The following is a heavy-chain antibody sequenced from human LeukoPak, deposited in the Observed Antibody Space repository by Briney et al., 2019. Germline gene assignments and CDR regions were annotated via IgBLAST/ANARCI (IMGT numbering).Heavy chain of an antibody. J-gene: IGHJ3*02. CDR3: AREEDTQGAFDI. CDR2: IIPIFGTA. Sequence: SVKVSCKASGGTFSSYAISWVRQAPGQGLEWMGGIIPIFGTANYAQKFQGRVTITTDESTSTAYMELSSLRSEDTAVYYCAREEDTQGAFDIWGQGTMVTVSS. CDR1: GGTFSSYA. V-gene: IGHV1-69*05.